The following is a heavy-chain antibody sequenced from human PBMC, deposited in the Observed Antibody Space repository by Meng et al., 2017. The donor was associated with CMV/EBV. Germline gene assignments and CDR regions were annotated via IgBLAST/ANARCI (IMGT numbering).Heavy chain of an antibody. D-gene: IGHD4-23*01. V-gene: IGHV3-7*01. Sequence: GGSLRLSCAASGFTFSSYWMSWVRQAPGKGLEWVANIKQDGSEKYYVDSVKGRFTISRDNAKNSLYLQMNSLRAEDTAVYYCARDANGYGGNSGEGFDPWGQGTLVTVSS. CDR3: ARDANGYGGNSGEGFDP. CDR2: IKQDGSEK. J-gene: IGHJ5*02. CDR1: GFTFSSYW.